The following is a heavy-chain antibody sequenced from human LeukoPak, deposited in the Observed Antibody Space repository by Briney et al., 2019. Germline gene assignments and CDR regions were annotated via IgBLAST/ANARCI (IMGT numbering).Heavy chain of an antibody. J-gene: IGHJ4*02. CDR1: GRSISSSCYY. D-gene: IGHD6-19*01. Sequence: SETLSLTCAVSGRSISSSCYYWGWIRQPPGKVLEWIGSIYYSGTTYYNPTHKRRVTISVATSKNQFSLKLSSVTAADTAVYYCARLRIAVAGYYFDYWGQGTLVTVSS. CDR2: IYYSGTT. V-gene: IGHV4-39*01. CDR3: ARLRIAVAGYYFDY.